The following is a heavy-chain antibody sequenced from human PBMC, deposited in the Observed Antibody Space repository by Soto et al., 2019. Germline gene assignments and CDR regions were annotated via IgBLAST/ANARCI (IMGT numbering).Heavy chain of an antibody. J-gene: IGHJ6*03. CDR3: ARDRGVAPPVAGNTHYYYYMDV. D-gene: IGHD6-19*01. V-gene: IGHV1-18*01. CDR2: ISAFNGNT. Sequence: QDQLVQSGAEVKKPGASVTVSCKASGYSFTNYGVTWVRQAPGQVLEWMGWISAFNGNTHYVQNLQGKVTMTTDASTSTAYMELRSLRSDDTAVYYCARDRGVAPPVAGNTHYYYYMDVWGKGTTVTVSS. CDR1: GYSFTNYG.